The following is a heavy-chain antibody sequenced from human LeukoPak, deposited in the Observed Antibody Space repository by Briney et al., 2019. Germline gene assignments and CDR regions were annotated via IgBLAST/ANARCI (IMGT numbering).Heavy chain of an antibody. J-gene: IGHJ4*02. D-gene: IGHD2-8*01. CDR1: GYTFTSHA. CDR2: INTNTENP. V-gene: IGHV7-4-1*02. Sequence: GASVKVSCKDSGYTFTSHAMNWVRQAPGQGLEWMGWINTNTENPAYAQGFTGRFVFSLDISVSTAYLQISSLKAEDTAVYYCARMGYCTRATCGGAFDFWGQGTLVTVSS. CDR3: ARMGYCTRATCGGAFDF.